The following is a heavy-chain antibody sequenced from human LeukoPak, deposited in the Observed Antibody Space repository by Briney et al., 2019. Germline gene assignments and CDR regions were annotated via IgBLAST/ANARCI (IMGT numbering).Heavy chain of an antibody. CDR1: GFAFSTYW. V-gene: IGHV3-74*01. Sequence: GGSLRLSCVVSGFAFSTYWMYWVRQAPGKGLVWVSRINTDGSTTNYADSVKGRFTISRDNTKNTLYLQMNTLRAEDTAVYYCVAAGTFDYWGQGALVTVSS. D-gene: IGHD6-13*01. J-gene: IGHJ4*02. CDR3: VAAGTFDY. CDR2: INTDGSTT.